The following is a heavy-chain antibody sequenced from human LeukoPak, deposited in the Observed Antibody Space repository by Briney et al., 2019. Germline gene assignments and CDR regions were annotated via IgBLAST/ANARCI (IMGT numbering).Heavy chain of an antibody. CDR2: IYSSGSS. Sequence: SETLSLTCTVSGGSVSSYYWSWIRQSPGKGLEWIGYIYSSGSSNYNPSLKSRVTISVDTSKSQLSLELSSVTAADTAVYFCARHDYYYYYMDVWGKGTTVTVSS. J-gene: IGHJ6*03. V-gene: IGHV4-59*08. CDR1: GGSVSSYY. CDR3: ARHDYYYYYMDV.